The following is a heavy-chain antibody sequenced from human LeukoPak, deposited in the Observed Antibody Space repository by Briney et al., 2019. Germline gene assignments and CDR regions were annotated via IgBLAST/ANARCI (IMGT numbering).Heavy chain of an antibody. D-gene: IGHD6-19*01. V-gene: IGHV3-30-3*01. Sequence: PGGSLRLSCAASGFTFSSYAMHWVRQAPGKGLEWVAVISYDGSNKYYADSVKGRFTISRDNSKNTLYLQMNSLRAEDTAVYYCAKDLDSSGWYSLYWGQGTLVTVSS. CDR1: GFTFSSYA. J-gene: IGHJ4*02. CDR3: AKDLDSSGWYSLY. CDR2: ISYDGSNK.